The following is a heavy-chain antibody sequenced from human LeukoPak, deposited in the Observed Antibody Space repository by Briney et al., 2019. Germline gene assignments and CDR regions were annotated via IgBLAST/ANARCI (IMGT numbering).Heavy chain of an antibody. CDR2: IKNKADSYTT. CDR1: GFTFNDHY. J-gene: IGHJ5*01. CDR3: ARLCDRWFDS. V-gene: IGHV3-72*01. Sequence: GGTLRLSCAASGFTFNDHYMDWLRQAPGKGLEWVGRIKNKADSYTTEYAASVKARFTISRDDSKNSMYPQMDSLKTEGAGVYCSARLCDRWFDSWGQGTLVTVSS. D-gene: IGHD1-14*01.